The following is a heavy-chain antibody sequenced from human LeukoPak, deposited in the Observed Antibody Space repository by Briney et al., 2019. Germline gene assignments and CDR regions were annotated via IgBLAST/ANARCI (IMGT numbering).Heavy chain of an antibody. CDR1: GYPFTSHY. Sequence: GASVKVSCKASGYPFTSHYIHWVRQAPGQGLEWMGIITTSGGSTSYAENFQGRVRMTRDTSTSTVYMELTSLGSYDTAIYYCARVRTIAAVGTDFDYWGQGTLVTVSS. D-gene: IGHD6-13*01. CDR3: ARVRTIAAVGTDFDY. J-gene: IGHJ4*02. CDR2: ITTSGGST. V-gene: IGHV1-46*01.